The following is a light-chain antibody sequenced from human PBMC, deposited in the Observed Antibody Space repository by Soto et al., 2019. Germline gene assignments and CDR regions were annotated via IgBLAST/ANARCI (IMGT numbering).Light chain of an antibody. J-gene: IGLJ1*01. Sequence: QSVLTRPPSVSGAPGQRVTVSCTGSSSNIGAGYDVHWYQQLPGTAPKLLIYGNSNRPSGVPDRFSGSKSGTSASLAITGLQAEDEADYYCQSDDSSLSGYGFGTGTKVTVL. CDR2: GNS. V-gene: IGLV1-40*01. CDR1: SSNIGAGYD. CDR3: QSDDSSLSGYG.